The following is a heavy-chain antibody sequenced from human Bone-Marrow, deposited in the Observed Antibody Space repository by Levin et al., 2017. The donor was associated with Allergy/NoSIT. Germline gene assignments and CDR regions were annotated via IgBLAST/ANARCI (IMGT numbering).Heavy chain of an antibody. Sequence: GGSLRLSCVASGFTFSDYSMSWIRQAPGKGLQWVSYISSSSSYTNYADSVKGRFTISRDNAKNSLYLQMDSLRAADTAVYYCAREDRGDDFNYYYMDVWGKGTTVTVSS. V-gene: IGHV3-11*06. D-gene: IGHD5-12*01. J-gene: IGHJ6*03. CDR1: GFTFSDYS. CDR3: AREDRGDDFNYYYMDV. CDR2: ISSSSSYT.